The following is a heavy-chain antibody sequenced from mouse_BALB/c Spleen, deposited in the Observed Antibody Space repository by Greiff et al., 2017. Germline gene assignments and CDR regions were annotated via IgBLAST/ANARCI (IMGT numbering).Heavy chain of an antibody. CDR3: AIISPAC. CDR2: IWAGGST. J-gene: IGHJ4*01. V-gene: IGHV2-9*02. Sequence: QVHVKQSGPGLVAPSQSLSITCTVSGFSLTSYGVHWVRQPPGKGLEWLGVIWAGGSTNYNSALMSRLSISKDNSKGQVFLKMNSLQTDDTAMYYCAIISPACWGQGTSGTVSS. CDR1: GFSLTSYG.